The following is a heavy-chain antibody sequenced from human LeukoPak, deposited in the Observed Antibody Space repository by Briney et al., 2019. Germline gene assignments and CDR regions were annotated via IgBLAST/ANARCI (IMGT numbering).Heavy chain of an antibody. V-gene: IGHV4-59*01. J-gene: IGHJ4*02. D-gene: IGHD6-19*01. Sequence: PSETLSLTCTVSGGSFSSYYWTWIRQPPGKGLEWIAYIDYSGNTNYSPSLKSRVTISVDTSRNRFSLKLSSVTAADTAVYYCARVGSWYYFDYWGQGTPVTVSS. CDR3: ARVGSWYYFDY. CDR2: IDYSGNT. CDR1: GGSFSSYY.